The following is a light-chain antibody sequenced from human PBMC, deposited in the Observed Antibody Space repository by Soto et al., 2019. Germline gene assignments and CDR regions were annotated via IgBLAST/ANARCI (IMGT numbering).Light chain of an antibody. J-gene: IGLJ1*01. Sequence: QSALTQPPSASGSPGQSVTISCTGTSSDVGGYNYVSWYQQHPGKAPKLMIYEVSKRPSGVPDRFCGSKSGDTASLTISGLQAEDEADYYCCSYAGVNTFYVCGTGTKVTVL. V-gene: IGLV2-8*01. CDR1: SSDVGGYNY. CDR3: CSYAGVNTFYV. CDR2: EVS.